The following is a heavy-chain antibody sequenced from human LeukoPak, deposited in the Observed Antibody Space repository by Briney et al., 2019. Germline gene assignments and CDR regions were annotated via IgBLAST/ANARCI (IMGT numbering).Heavy chain of an antibody. D-gene: IGHD3-10*01. Sequence: SETLSLTCAVYGGSFSGYYWSWLRQPPGKGLEWIGEINHSGSTNYNPSLKSRVTISVDTSKNQFSLKLSSVTAADTAVYYCAGSITMVRGVITSNRGCFDPWGQGTLVTVSS. J-gene: IGHJ5*02. CDR1: GGSFSGYY. V-gene: IGHV4-34*01. CDR2: INHSGST. CDR3: AGSITMVRGVITSNRGCFDP.